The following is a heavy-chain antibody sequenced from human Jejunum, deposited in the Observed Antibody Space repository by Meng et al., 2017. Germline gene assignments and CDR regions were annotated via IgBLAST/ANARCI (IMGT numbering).Heavy chain of an antibody. Sequence: QVQLQGSGPGLGKPPQSLSLTCTVSGGSVSSAGYYWSWIRQRPGKGLEWIGYIYYSGTAYYNPSLKSRATISLDTSENQFSLKLSFVLAADTAVYYCARDRPTPDFLAVAGTFDYWGQGILVTVSS. V-gene: IGHV4-31*03. CDR3: ARDRPTPDFLAVAGTFDY. D-gene: IGHD6-19*01. J-gene: IGHJ4*02. CDR1: GGSVSSAGYY. CDR2: IYYSGTA.